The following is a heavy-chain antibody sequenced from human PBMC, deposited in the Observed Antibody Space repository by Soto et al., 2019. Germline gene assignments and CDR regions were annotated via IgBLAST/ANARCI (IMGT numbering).Heavy chain of an antibody. J-gene: IGHJ5*02. CDR3: ARAQVPAAMRWFDP. CDR2: IYYSGST. V-gene: IGHV4-31*03. D-gene: IGHD2-2*01. Sequence: PSETLSLTCTVSGGSISSGGYYWSWIRQHPGKGLEWIGYIYYSGSTYYNPSLKSRVTISVDTSKNQFSLKLSSVTAADTAVYYCARAQVPAAMRWFDPWGQGTLVTVSS. CDR1: GGSISSGGYY.